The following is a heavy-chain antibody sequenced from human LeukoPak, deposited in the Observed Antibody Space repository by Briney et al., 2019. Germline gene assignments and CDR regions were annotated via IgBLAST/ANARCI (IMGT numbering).Heavy chain of an antibody. V-gene: IGHV4-39*01. CDR1: GGSISSSTDY. Sequence: SETLSLTCNVSGGSISSSTDYWGWIRQPPGKGLEWIASIYYSGSTYQNPSLQSRVTISKDTSKNQFSLDLKSVTATDTAVYYCVRGDTSWFDSWGQGILLTVSS. J-gene: IGHJ5*01. CDR2: IYYSGST. CDR3: VRGDTSWFDS. D-gene: IGHD2/OR15-2a*01.